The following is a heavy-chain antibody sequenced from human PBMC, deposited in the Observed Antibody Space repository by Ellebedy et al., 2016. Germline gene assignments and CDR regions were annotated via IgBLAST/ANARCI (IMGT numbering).Heavy chain of an antibody. CDR2: IYYSGST. V-gene: IGHV4-59*12. CDR1: GGSISSYY. CDR3: ARDLGDSNYTPWFNP. Sequence: GSLRLSXTVSGGSISSYYWSWIRQPPGKGLEWIGYIYYSGSTNYNPSLKSRVTISEDTSKNQFSLKLSSVTAADTAVYYCARDLGDSNYTPWFNPWGQGTLVTVSS. J-gene: IGHJ5*02. D-gene: IGHD4-11*01.